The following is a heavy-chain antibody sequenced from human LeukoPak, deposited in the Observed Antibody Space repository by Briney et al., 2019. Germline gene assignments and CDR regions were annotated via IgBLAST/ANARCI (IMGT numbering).Heavy chain of an antibody. V-gene: IGHV4-39*07. D-gene: IGHD3-3*01. J-gene: IGHJ6*03. CDR1: GGPISSPNHF. CDR2: VYYGGST. CDR3: ARVPPKYYDFWSGSPDYMDV. Sequence: SETLSLTYTVSGGPISSPNHFWGWVRQPPGKGLQWIGSVYYGGSTYSNPSLKSRVTISVDTSKNQFSLKLSSVTAADTAVYYCARVPPKYYDFWSGSPDYMDVWGKGTTVTVSS.